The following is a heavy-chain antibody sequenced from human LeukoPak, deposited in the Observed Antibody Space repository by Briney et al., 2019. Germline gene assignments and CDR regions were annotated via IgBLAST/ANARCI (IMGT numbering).Heavy chain of an antibody. J-gene: IGHJ5*02. D-gene: IGHD5-24*01. Sequence: GGSLRLSCAASGFSFSNYWMGWVRQAPGRGPEWVANIKQDGSEKFYVDSVKGRITISRDNAKSSLYLQMNSLRADDTAVYYCARENRDGFNPYNWFDPWGQGTLVTVSS. V-gene: IGHV3-7*01. CDR3: ARENRDGFNPYNWFDP. CDR2: IKQDGSEK. CDR1: GFSFSNYW.